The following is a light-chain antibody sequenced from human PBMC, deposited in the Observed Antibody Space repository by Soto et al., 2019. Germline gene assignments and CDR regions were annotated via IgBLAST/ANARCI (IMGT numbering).Light chain of an antibody. CDR2: GAS. CDR3: QQYSLSPWT. CDR1: QTVSNNY. V-gene: IGKV3-20*01. Sequence: DIVLTQSPGTLSLSPGERATLSCRASQTVSNNYLAWYQQRSGQAPRLLIYGASSRATGIPDRFIGSGSGTDFSLTIDRLEPEDLAMYHCQQYSLSPWTFGQGTKVQIK. J-gene: IGKJ1*01.